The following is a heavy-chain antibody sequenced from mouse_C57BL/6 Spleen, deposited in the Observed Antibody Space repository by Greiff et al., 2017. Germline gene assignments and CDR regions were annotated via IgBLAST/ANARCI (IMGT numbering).Heavy chain of an antibody. D-gene: IGHD2-5*01. CDR1: GYAFSSSW. Sequence: VKLMESGPELVKPGASVKISCKASGYAFSSSWMNWVKQRPGKGLEWIGRIYPGDGDTNYNGKFKGKATLTADKSSSTAYMQLSSLTSEDSAVYFCARRYYSNYPYYYAMDYWGQGTSVTVSS. CDR3: ARRYYSNYPYYYAMDY. J-gene: IGHJ4*01. CDR2: IYPGDGDT. V-gene: IGHV1-82*01.